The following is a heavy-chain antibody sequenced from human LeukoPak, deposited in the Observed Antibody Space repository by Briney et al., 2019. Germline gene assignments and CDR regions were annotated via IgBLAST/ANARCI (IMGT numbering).Heavy chain of an antibody. CDR3: VEGGWFDD. Sequence: GGSLRLSCAASGFTFTTYRMNWVRQAPGKGLAWVSGVSSSGDNTHYADSVKGRFTISRDNSNNTLFLQMNSLRAEDTAVYYCVEGGWFDDWGQGTLVTVSS. CDR1: GFTFTTYR. V-gene: IGHV3-23*01. D-gene: IGHD6-19*01. CDR2: VSSSGDNT. J-gene: IGHJ4*02.